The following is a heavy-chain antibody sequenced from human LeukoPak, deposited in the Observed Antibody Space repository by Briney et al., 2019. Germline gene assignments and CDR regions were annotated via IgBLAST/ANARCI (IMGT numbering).Heavy chain of an antibody. J-gene: IGHJ6*03. CDR1: GGSISSGGYS. D-gene: IGHD3-3*01. CDR2: IYHSGST. CDR3: ARFPGLRFYYMDV. V-gene: IGHV4-30-2*02. Sequence: SQTLSLTCAVSGGSISSGGYSWSWIRQPPGKGLEWIGYIYHSGSTYYNPSLKSRVTISVDRSKNQFSLKLSSVTAADTAVYYCARFPGLRFYYMDVWGKGTTVTVSS.